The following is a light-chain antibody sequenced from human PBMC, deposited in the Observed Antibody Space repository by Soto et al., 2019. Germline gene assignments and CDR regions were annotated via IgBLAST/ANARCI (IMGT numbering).Light chain of an antibody. Sequence: EIVLTQSPATLSLSPGERATLSCRASQSVSSYLAWYQQKPGQAPRLLIYDASNRATGIPARFSGSGSGTDFTLTISSLEPEDFAVYYCQQYYSTRLTFGGGTKVEIK. CDR3: QQYYSTRLT. CDR1: QSVSSY. V-gene: IGKV3-11*01. CDR2: DAS. J-gene: IGKJ4*01.